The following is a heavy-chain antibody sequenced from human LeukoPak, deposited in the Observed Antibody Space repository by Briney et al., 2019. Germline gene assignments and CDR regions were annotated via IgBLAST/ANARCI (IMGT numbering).Heavy chain of an antibody. D-gene: IGHD1-26*01. CDR2: ISYDGSNK. CDR3: AIIVGPHLNDYFDY. Sequence: PGGSLRLSCAASGFTFSSYGMHWVRHAPGKGLEWVAVISYDGSNKYYADSVEGRFAISRDNSKNTLYLQINSLRAEDTGVYYCAIIVGPHLNDYFDYWGQGTLVTVSS. J-gene: IGHJ4*02. V-gene: IGHV3-30*03. CDR1: GFTFSSYG.